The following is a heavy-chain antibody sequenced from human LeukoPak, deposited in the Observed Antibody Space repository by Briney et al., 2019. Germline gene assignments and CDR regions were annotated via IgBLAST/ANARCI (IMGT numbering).Heavy chain of an antibody. CDR2: IYTSGST. CDR3: ASLLDILTPGGFDP. V-gene: IGHV4-4*09. Sequence: SETLSLTCTVSGGSISSYYWSWIRQPPGKGLEWIGYIYTSGSTNYNPSLESRVTISVDTSKNQFSLKLSSVTAADTAVYYCASLLDILTPGGFDPWGQGTLVTVSS. J-gene: IGHJ5*02. CDR1: GGSISSYY. D-gene: IGHD3-9*01.